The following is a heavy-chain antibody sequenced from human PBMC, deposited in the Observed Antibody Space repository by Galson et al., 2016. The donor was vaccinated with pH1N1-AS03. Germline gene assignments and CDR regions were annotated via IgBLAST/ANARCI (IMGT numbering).Heavy chain of an antibody. CDR2: INTNTGNP. Sequence: SVKVSCKASGYTFTSYTMIWVRQAPGQGLECMGWINTNTGNPTYAQGFTGRFAFSLDTSVSTAYLQIGSLKAEDNAVYYCARGYMSVSGCWDYWGQGTLVTVSS. D-gene: IGHD6-19*01. CDR3: ARGYMSVSGCWDY. J-gene: IGHJ4*02. CDR1: GYTFTSYT. V-gene: IGHV7-4-1*01.